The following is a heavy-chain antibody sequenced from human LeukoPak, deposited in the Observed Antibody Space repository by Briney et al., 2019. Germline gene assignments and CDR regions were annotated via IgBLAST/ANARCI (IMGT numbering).Heavy chain of an antibody. CDR1: NASISGRNW. CDR2: VSHSGST. Sequence: PSETQSLTCAVSNASISGRNWWNWVRQPPGKGLEWIGEVSHSGSTNYNPSLKSRVTISVDKSKNQFSLTLSSVTAADTAVYYCARVGSGRYNYGYSLVYWGQGTLVTVSS. CDR3: ARVGSGRYNYGYSLVY. D-gene: IGHD5-18*01. V-gene: IGHV4-4*02. J-gene: IGHJ4*02.